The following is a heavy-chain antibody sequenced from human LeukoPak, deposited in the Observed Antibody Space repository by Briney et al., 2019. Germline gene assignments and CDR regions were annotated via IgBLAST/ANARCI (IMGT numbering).Heavy chain of an antibody. CDR3: ARAPGGYSYGPVDY. CDR2: IYYSGST. Sequence: KPSETLSLTCTVSGGSISSYYWSWIRQPPGKGLEWIGYIYYSGSTNYNPSLKSRVTISVDTSKNQFSLKLSSVTAADTAVYYCARAPGGYSYGPVDYWGQGTLVIVSS. CDR1: GGSISSYY. D-gene: IGHD5-18*01. J-gene: IGHJ4*02. V-gene: IGHV4-59*01.